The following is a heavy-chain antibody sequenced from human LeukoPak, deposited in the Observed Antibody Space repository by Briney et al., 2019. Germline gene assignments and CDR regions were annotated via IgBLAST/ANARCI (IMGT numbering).Heavy chain of an antibody. CDR1: GGSISSYY. CDR3: ARGGWAALDY. V-gene: IGHV4-59*01. D-gene: IGHD2-15*01. J-gene: IGHJ4*02. Sequence: PETLSLTCTVSGGSISSYYWSWIRQPPGKGLEWIGYIYYSGSTNYNPSLKSRVTISVDTSKNQFSLKLSSVTAADTALYYCARGGWAALDYWGQGTLVTVSS. CDR2: IYYSGST.